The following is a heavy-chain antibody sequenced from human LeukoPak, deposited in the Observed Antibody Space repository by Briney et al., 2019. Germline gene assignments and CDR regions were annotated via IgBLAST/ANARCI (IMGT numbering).Heavy chain of an antibody. V-gene: IGHV4-59*01. CDR2: IYYSGST. CDR3: ARFTVVTLRFAFDI. Sequence: KASETLSLTCAVYGGSFSGYYWSWIRQPPGKGLEWIGYIYYSGSTNYNPSLKGRVTISVDTSKNQFSLKLSSVTAADTAVYYCARFTVVTLRFAFDIWGQGTMATVSS. CDR1: GGSFSGYY. D-gene: IGHD4-23*01. J-gene: IGHJ3*02.